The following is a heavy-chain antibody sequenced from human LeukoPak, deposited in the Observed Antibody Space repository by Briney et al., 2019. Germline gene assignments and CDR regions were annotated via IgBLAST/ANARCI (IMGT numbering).Heavy chain of an antibody. CDR1: GFTFSSYW. D-gene: IGHD6-13*01. J-gene: IGHJ4*02. Sequence: GGSLRLSCAASGFTFSSYWMHWVRQAPGKGLEWVSVVYSGGSTEYADSVKGRFTISRDNSKNTLYLQMNSLRAEDTAVYYCARTSSAVNTKGLDSWGQGTLVTVSS. CDR2: VYSGGST. V-gene: IGHV3-53*01. CDR3: ARTSSAVNTKGLDS.